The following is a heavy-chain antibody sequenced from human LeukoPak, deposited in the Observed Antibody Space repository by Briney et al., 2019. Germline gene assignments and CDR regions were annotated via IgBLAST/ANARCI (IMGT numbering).Heavy chain of an antibody. CDR3: ARDLGDWWFDP. CDR1: GYTFTSYY. V-gene: IGHV1-46*01. CDR2: IDPSGGST. J-gene: IGHJ5*02. D-gene: IGHD2-21*01. Sequence: ASVKVSCKASGYTFTSYYMHWVRQAPGQGLEWMGIIDPSGGSTSYAQKFQGRVTMTRDTSTSTVYMELSSLRSEDTAVYYCARDLGDWWFDPWGQGTLVTVSS.